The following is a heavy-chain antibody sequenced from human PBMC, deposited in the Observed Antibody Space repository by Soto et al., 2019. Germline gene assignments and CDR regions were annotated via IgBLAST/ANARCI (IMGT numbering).Heavy chain of an antibody. CDR3: VREVEGDAFFVA. J-gene: IGHJ5*02. Sequence: EVQLLESGGGLVRPGGSLRLSCIASGFTFSDYGMNWVRQAPGKGLEWVSTISGGAENTHYADSVNGRFTISKDKSKNMPHLQMCGLGGEDTALYYCVREVEGDAFFVAWGQGARVTVSS. CDR2: ISGGAENT. D-gene: IGHD2-21*01. CDR1: GFTFSDYG. V-gene: IGHV3-23*01.